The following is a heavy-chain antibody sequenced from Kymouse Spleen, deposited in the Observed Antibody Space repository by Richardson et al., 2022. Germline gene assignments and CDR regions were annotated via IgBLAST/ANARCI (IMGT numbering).Heavy chain of an antibody. Sequence: QLQLQESGPGLVKPSETLSLTCTVSGGSISSSSYYWGWIRQPPGKGLEWIGSIYYSGSTYYNPSLKSRVTISVDTSKNQFSLKLSSVTAADTAVYYCARSSITGTTGYWGQGTLVTVSS. CDR1: GGSISSSSYY. D-gene: IGHD1-7*01. CDR3: ARSSITGTTGY. J-gene: IGHJ4*02. V-gene: IGHV4-39*01. CDR2: IYYSGST.